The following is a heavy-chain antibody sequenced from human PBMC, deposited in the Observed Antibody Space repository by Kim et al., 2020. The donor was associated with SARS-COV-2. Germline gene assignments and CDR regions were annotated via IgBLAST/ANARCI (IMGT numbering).Heavy chain of an antibody. CDR1: GFIFGDSA. D-gene: IGHD2-8*01. CDR3: INQMVAAGPLGY. V-gene: IGHV3-73*01. CDR2: IRSKTNNYAT. Sequence: GGSLRLSCAASGFIFGDSAMHWVRQASGKGLEWVGRIRSKTNNYATAYAPSVKGRFIISRDDSKNTAFLQMNSLKTEDTAVYYCINQMVAAGPLGYWGQGTLVTVSS. J-gene: IGHJ4*02.